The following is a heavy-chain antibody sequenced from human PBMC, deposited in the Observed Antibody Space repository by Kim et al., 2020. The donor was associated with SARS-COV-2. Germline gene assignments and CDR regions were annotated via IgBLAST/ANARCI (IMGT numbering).Heavy chain of an antibody. CDR2: IKSKTDGGTT. CDR1: GFTFSNAW. J-gene: IGHJ4*01. D-gene: IGHD2-15*01. V-gene: IGHV3-15*01. Sequence: GGSLRLSCAASGFTFSNAWMSWVRQAPGKGLEWVGRIKSKTDGGTTDYAAPVKGRFTISRDDSKNTLYLQMNSLKTEDTAVYYCTTGYCSGGSCHWVDYWGQGTLVTVSS. CDR3: TTGYCSGGSCHWVDY.